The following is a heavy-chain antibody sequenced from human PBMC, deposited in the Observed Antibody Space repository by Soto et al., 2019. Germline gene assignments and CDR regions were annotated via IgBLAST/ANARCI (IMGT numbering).Heavy chain of an antibody. J-gene: IGHJ4*02. CDR1: GFTFDDYA. D-gene: IGHD6-13*01. CDR2: ISWNSGSI. Sequence: EVQLVESGGGLVQPGRSLRLSCAASGFTFDDYAMHWVRQAPGKGLEWVSGISWNSGSIGYADSVKGRFTISRDNAKNSLYLQMNSLRAEDTALYYCASRYSSSFDYWGQGTLVTVS. CDR3: ASRYSSSFDY. V-gene: IGHV3-9*01.